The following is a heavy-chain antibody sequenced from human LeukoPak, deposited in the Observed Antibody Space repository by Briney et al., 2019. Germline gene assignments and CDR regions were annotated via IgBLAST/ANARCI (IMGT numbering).Heavy chain of an antibody. J-gene: IGHJ4*02. Sequence: GGSLRLSCAASGFTFNRSWMNWVRQAPGKGLEWVANMDPSGSQKRYVDSVKGRFTISKDNPGTSLYLEMYSLRAEDTAIYYCAIWTSGNYWGQGTPVTISS. V-gene: IGHV3-7*01. D-gene: IGHD1-1*01. CDR2: MDPSGSQK. CDR1: GFTFNRSW. CDR3: AIWTSGNY.